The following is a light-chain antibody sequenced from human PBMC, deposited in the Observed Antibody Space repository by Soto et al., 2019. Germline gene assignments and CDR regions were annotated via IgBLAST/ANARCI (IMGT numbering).Light chain of an antibody. CDR2: AAS. J-gene: IGKJ2*01. Sequence: EIVLTQSPGTLSLSPGERATLSCRASEFLSSSYVVWYQQKPGQAPRLLIYAASSRATGIPDRFSGSGSATEYTLTINTLVPEDFAVYYCQHHGTFCQGAKLES. V-gene: IGKV3-20*01. CDR1: EFLSSSY. CDR3: QHHGT.